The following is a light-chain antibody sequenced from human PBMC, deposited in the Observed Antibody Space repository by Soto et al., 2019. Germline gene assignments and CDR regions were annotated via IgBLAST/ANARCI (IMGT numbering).Light chain of an antibody. CDR1: QGINDY. J-gene: IGKJ4*01. Sequence: DIQLTQSPSFLSASVGDRVTITCRASQGINDYLAWYQQKPGKAPKLLIYAASTLQSEVPSRFSGSASGPESTFTISSLQPEIFATYSCQSFITSPLPFGGGTRGEVK. CDR3: QSFITSPLP. V-gene: IGKV1-9*01. CDR2: AAS.